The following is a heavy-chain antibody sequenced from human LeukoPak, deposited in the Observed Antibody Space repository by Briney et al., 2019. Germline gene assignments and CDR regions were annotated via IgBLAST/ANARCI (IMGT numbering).Heavy chain of an antibody. D-gene: IGHD7-27*01. CDR1: GYTFTGYY. CDR2: INPNSGGT. CDR3: AREEATWGAFDI. V-gene: IGHV1-2*02. Sequence: GASVKVSCKASGYTFTGYYMHWVRQAPGQGLEWMGWINPNSGGTNYAQKFQGRVTMTRDTSISTAYMELSRLRSDDTAVYYCAREEATWGAFDIWGQVTMVTVSS. J-gene: IGHJ3*02.